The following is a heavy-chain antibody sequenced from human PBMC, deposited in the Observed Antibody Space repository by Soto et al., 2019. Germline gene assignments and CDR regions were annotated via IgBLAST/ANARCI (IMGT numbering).Heavy chain of an antibody. CDR2: TYYRSKWYY. Sequence: SHPLSLTFAITGDSVSSNSAGWSWVRQSPSRGLEWLGRTYYRSKWYYEYAVSVRGRITINPDTSKNQYSLQLNSVTPEDTAVYFCARGEQYSGRIFDYWGQGTLVTVS. CDR3: ARGEQYSGRIFDY. J-gene: IGHJ4*01. D-gene: IGHD1-26*01. CDR1: GDSVSSNSAG. V-gene: IGHV6-1*01.